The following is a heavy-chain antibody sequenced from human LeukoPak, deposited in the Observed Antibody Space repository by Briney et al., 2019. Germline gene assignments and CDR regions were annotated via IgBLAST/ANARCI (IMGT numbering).Heavy chain of an antibody. V-gene: IGHV3-11*04. CDR1: GFTFSDSY. CDR2: ISNSGSSI. Sequence: GGSPRLPCAASGFTFSDSYMTWIRQAPGKGLEWVSYISNSGSSIYYADSVKGRFTTSRDNAKSSLYLQMNSLRAEDTAVYYCGRGHWGLDYWGQGALVTVSS. D-gene: IGHD7-27*01. CDR3: GRGHWGLDY. J-gene: IGHJ4*02.